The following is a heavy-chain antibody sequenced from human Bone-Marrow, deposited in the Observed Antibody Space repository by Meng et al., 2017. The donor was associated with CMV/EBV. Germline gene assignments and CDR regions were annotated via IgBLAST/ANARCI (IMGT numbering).Heavy chain of an antibody. Sequence: GGSLRLSCAASGFTFSSYWMSWVRQAPGKGLEWVSYISSSGSTIYYADSVKGRFTISRDNAKNSLYLQMNSLRAEDTAVYYCARSDVLRFLDRHADVWGQGTTVTVSS. D-gene: IGHD3-3*01. V-gene: IGHV3-48*04. CDR2: ISSSGSTI. J-gene: IGHJ6*02. CDR3: ARSDVLRFLDRHADV. CDR1: GFTFSSYW.